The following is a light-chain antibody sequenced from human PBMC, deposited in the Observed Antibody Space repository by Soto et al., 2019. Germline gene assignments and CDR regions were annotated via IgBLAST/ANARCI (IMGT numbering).Light chain of an antibody. J-gene: IGKJ4*01. Sequence: DVVVTQSPVSLAVSLGERATINCKSSQSLLYSPDNKNYLAWYQQKQGQPPKLLIYCASTRASGVPARFNGSGSGTAFTLTITSLQADDVELYYCPQYYSLPLTFGGGTKVET. V-gene: IGKV4-1*01. CDR3: PQYYSLPLT. CDR2: CAS. CDR1: QSLLYSPDNKNY.